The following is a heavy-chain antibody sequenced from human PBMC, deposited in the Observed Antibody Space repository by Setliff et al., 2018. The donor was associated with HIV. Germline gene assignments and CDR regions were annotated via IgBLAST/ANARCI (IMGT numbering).Heavy chain of an antibody. CDR1: GYSFSDYY. CDR2: ISPKYGGT. D-gene: IGHD3-3*01. V-gene: IGHV1-2*02. Sequence: ASVKVSCKASGYSFSDYYIHWVRQAPGHGFQWMGWISPKYGGTNYAQNFQGRVTMTRDTSISTAYMEVSNLRSDDTALYYCASLAIQYYNFWSGYLGDYYNMDVWGKGTTVTVSS. CDR3: ASLAIQYYNFWSGYLGDYYNMDV. J-gene: IGHJ6*03.